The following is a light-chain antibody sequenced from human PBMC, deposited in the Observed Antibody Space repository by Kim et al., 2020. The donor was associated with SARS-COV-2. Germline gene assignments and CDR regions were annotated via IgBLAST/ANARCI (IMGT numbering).Light chain of an antibody. J-gene: IGLJ3*02. V-gene: IGLV6-57*03. CDR3: QSYDSSNHWV. Sequence: TSYCTQSCGSVANSNVQLYQQRPGSAPTTVVYEDNRRPPGVPDRVSGSIDSYSNAASLTISGLKAEDGADYYCQSYDSSNHWVFGGGTQLTVL. CDR1: CGSVANSN. CDR2: EDN.